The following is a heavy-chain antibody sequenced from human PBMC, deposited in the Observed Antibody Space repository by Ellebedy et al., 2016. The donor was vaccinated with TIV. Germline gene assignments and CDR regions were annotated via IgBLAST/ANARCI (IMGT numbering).Heavy chain of an antibody. CDR1: GGSFSGYF. CDR2: INHSGST. Sequence: SETLSLXXAVSGGSFSGYFWNWIRQPPGKGLEWIGEINHSGSTNYNPSLKSRVTISVDTSKTQFSLKLSSVTAADTAVYYCARVSIVVVPAAIRGGWFNPWGQGTLVTVSS. V-gene: IGHV4-34*01. CDR3: ARVSIVVVPAAIRGGWFNP. D-gene: IGHD2-2*01. J-gene: IGHJ5*02.